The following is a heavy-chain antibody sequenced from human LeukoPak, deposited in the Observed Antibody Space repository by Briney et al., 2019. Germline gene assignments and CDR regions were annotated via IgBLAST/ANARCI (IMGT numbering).Heavy chain of an antibody. D-gene: IGHD3-22*01. Sequence: GGSLRLSCGASGFTFSYYWMSWVRQAPGKGLEWVANIKQDGSEKYYVDSVKGRFTISRDNAKNSLYLQMNSLRAEDTAVYYCARDLSSGYYYDYWGQGTLVTVSS. CDR2: IKQDGSEK. J-gene: IGHJ4*02. V-gene: IGHV3-7*01. CDR3: ARDLSSGYYYDY. CDR1: GFTFSYYW.